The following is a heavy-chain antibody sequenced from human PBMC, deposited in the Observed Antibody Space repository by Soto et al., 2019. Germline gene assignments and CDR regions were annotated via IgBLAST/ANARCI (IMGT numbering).Heavy chain of an antibody. CDR2: IYHTGKS. J-gene: IGHJ2*01. Sequence: SETLSLTCSLDGGSIRINNYHWAWIRQPPGKGLEWTGSIYHTGKSDYSPTLKSRVAMSVDTARNQFSLRLSSVTAADTAVYYCARQVGNWLWYFDLWGRSTMVSDSS. V-gene: IGHV4-39*01. D-gene: IGHD1-20*01. CDR3: ARQVGNWLWYFDL. CDR1: GGSIRINNYH.